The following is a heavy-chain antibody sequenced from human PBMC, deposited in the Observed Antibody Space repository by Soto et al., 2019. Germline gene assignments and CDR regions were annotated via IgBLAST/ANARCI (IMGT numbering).Heavy chain of an antibody. CDR1: GGSISSHY. CDR3: ARRYGSGFDI. D-gene: IGHD3-10*01. V-gene: IGHV4-59*08. J-gene: IGHJ3*02. Sequence: QVQLQESGPGLVKPSETLALTCTVSGGSISSHYWSWIRQPPGKGLEWIGYIYFSGSSNYNPSLKSRITILVETSKNQFSLKLRSVTAAVTAVYYCARRYGSGFDIWGQGTMVTVSP. CDR2: IYFSGSS.